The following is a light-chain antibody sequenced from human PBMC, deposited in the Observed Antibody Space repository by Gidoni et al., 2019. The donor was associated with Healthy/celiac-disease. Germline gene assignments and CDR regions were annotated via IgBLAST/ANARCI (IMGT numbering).Light chain of an antibody. CDR1: QSISSY. CDR2: AAS. J-gene: IGKJ2*01. V-gene: IGKV1-39*01. CDR3: QQSYSTPYT. Sequence: DIQMTQSPSSLSASVGDRVTITCRASQSISSYLNWYQQKPEKAPKLLIYAASSLQSGVPSRFSGSGSGTDFTLTISSLQPEDFATYYCQQSYSTPYTFXQXTKLEIK.